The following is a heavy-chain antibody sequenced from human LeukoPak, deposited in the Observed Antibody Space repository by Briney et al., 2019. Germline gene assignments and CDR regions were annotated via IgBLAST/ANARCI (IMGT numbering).Heavy chain of an antibody. CDR1: GFTFADYA. CDR3: AREDYGGNSLEY. V-gene: IGHV3-9*01. Sequence: GRSLRLSCAASGFTFADYAMHWVRQAPGKGLEWVSGISWNSGDIGYADSVKGRFTISRDNAKTSLYLQMNSLRAEDTAVYYCAREDYGGNSLEYWGQGTLVTVSS. D-gene: IGHD4-23*01. CDR2: ISWNSGDI. J-gene: IGHJ4*02.